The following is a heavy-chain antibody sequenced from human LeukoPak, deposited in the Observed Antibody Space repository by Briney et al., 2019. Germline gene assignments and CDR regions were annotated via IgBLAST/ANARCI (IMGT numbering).Heavy chain of an antibody. CDR2: IKQDGSEK. V-gene: IGHV3-7*01. CDR1: GFTFRSYW. CDR3: ARDPLMISHTGPAWVFQH. D-gene: IGHD3-16*01. J-gene: IGHJ1*01. Sequence: GGSLRLSCAASGFTFRSYWMSWVRQAPGKGLEWVANIKQDGSEKYYVDSVKGRFTISRDNAKNSLYLQMNSLRAEDTAVYYCARDPLMISHTGPAWVFQHWGQGTLVTVSS.